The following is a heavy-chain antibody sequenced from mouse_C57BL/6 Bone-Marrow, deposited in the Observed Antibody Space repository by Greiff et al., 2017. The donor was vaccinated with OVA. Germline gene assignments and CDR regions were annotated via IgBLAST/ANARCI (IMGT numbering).Heavy chain of an antibody. D-gene: IGHD2-5*01. CDR3: TRGYSNYYAMDY. V-gene: IGHV1-15*01. CDR1: GYTFTDYE. CDR2: IDPEPGGT. J-gene: IGHJ4*01. Sequence: VQLQQSGAELVRPGASVTLSCKASGYTFTDYEMHWVKQTPVHGLEWIGAIDPEPGGTAYNQKFKGKAILTADKSSSTAYMELRSLTSEDSAVYYGTRGYSNYYAMDYWGQGTSVTVSS.